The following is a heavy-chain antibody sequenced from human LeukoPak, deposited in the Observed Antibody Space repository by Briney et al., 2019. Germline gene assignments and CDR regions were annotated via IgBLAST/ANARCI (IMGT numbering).Heavy chain of an antibody. J-gene: IGHJ4*02. V-gene: IGHV1-2*06. CDR3: ARVDY. CDR1: GYTFIDYY. CDR2: INPNSGDT. Sequence: ASVKVSCKTSGYTFIDYYMHWVRQAPGQGLELMGRINPNSGDTNSAQKFQGRVTMTRDTSISTAYMELSRLRSDDTAVYYCARVDYWGQGTLVTVSS.